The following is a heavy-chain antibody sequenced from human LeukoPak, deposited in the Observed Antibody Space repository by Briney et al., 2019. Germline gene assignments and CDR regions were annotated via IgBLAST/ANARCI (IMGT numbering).Heavy chain of an antibody. J-gene: IGHJ4*02. CDR2: IYYSGST. V-gene: IGHV4-31*03. CDR1: GGSISSGGYY. Sequence: SQTLTLTCTVSGGSISSGGYYWSWISQHPGKGLEWIGYIYYSGSTYYNPSLKSRVTISVDTSKNQFSLKLSSVTAADTAVYYCASSRYYDFWSGYYPPLYFDYWGQGTLVTVSS. CDR3: ASSRYYDFWSGYYPPLYFDY. D-gene: IGHD3-3*01.